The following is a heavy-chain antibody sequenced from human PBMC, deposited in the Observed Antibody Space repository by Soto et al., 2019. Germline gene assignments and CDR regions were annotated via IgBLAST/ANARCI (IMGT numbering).Heavy chain of an antibody. V-gene: IGHV4-39*01. CDR3: ARHGPSWSSRHYYYYGMDV. Sequence: PSETLSLTCTVSGGSISSSSYYWGWIRQPPGKGLEWIGSIYYSGSTYYNPSLKSRVTISVDTSKNQFSLKLSSVTAADTAVYYCARHGPSWSSRHYYYYGMDVWGQGTTVTVSS. D-gene: IGHD1-26*01. J-gene: IGHJ6*02. CDR2: IYYSGST. CDR1: GGSISSSSYY.